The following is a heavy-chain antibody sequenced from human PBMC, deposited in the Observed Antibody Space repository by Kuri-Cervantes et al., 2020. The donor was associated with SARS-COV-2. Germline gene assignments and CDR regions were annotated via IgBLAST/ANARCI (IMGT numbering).Heavy chain of an antibody. Sequence: GESLKISCAASGFTISSYAMHWVRQAPGKGLEWVAVISNGGSNKYYADSVKGRFTISRDNSKNTLYLQMNSLRAEDTAVYYCAREAWEDGDRAGAFDIWGQGTMVTVSS. CDR2: ISNGGSNK. CDR1: GFTISSYA. CDR3: AREAWEDGDRAGAFDI. D-gene: IGHD1-26*01. V-gene: IGHV3-30-3*01. J-gene: IGHJ3*02.